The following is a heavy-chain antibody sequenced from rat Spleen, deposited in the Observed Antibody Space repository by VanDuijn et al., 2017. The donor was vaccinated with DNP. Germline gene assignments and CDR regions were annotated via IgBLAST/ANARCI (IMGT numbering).Heavy chain of an antibody. Sequence: EVQLQESGPGLVKPSQSLSLTCSVTGYSITGNYWGWIRKFPGNKMEWIGHISSNGSATYNPSLKSRISITRDTSKNQFFLQLNSVTTEDTATYYCARWVRALDYWGQGVMVTVSS. J-gene: IGHJ2*01. CDR2: ISSNGSA. CDR3: ARWVRALDY. V-gene: IGHV3-1*01. D-gene: IGHD4-1*01. CDR1: GYSITGNY.